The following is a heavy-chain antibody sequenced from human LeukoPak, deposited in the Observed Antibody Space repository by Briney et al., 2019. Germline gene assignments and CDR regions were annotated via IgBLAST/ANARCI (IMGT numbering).Heavy chain of an antibody. D-gene: IGHD4-17*01. CDR1: GFTFSSYA. CDR2: ISGSGGST. J-gene: IGHJ4*02. CDR3: AKDLGTPGKIGNTHDYGIDY. V-gene: IGHV3-23*01. Sequence: PGGSLRLSCAASGFTFSSYAMSWVRQAPGKGLEWVSAISGSGGSTYYADSVKGRFTISRDNSKNTLYLQMNSLRAEDTAVYYCAKDLGTPGKIGNTHDYGIDYWGQGTLVTVSS.